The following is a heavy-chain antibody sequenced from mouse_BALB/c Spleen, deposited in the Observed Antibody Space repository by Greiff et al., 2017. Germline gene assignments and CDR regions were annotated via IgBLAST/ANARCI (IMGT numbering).Heavy chain of an antibody. J-gene: IGHJ4*01. CDR1: GYTFTSYW. Sequence: DLVKPGASVKLSCKASGYTFTSYWINWIKQRPGQGLEWIGRIAPRSGSTYYNEMFKGKATLTVDTSSSTAYIQLSSLSSEDSAVYSCAKFGCRSAYAMDYWGQGTSVTVSS. V-gene: IGHV1S41*01. CDR2: IAPRSGST. D-gene: IGHD2-2*01. CDR3: AKFGCRSAYAMDY.